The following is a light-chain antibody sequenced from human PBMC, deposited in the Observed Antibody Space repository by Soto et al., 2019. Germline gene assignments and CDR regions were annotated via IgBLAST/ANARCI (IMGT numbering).Light chain of an antibody. CDR1: SSDVGSYNL. CDR2: EGS. CDR3: CSYAGSRGLV. Sequence: QSALTQPASVSGSPGQSITISCTGTSSDVGSYNLVSWYQQHPGKAPKLMIYEGSKRPSGVSNRFSGSKSGNTASLTISGLQAEDEAEYYCCSYAGSRGLVFGGGTKLTVL. J-gene: IGLJ2*01. V-gene: IGLV2-23*01.